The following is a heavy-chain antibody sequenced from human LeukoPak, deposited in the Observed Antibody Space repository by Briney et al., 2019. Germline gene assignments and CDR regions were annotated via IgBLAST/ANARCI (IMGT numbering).Heavy chain of an antibody. CDR3: ARREAARSYYFDY. D-gene: IGHD6-6*01. V-gene: IGHV4-39*01. CDR2: MYYSGST. Sequence: SETLSLTCTVSGSSISSSSYYWGWIRQPPGKGLEWIGSMYYSGSTYYNPSLKSRVTISVETSKNQFSLKLSSVTAADTALYYCARREAARSYYFDYWGQGTLVTVSS. CDR1: GSSISSSSYY. J-gene: IGHJ4*02.